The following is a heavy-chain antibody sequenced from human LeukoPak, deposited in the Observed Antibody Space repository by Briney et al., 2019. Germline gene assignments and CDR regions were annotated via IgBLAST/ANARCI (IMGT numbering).Heavy chain of an antibody. CDR1: GFTFSSYA. D-gene: IGHD1-26*01. V-gene: IGHV3-30-3*01. CDR3: AREGPGAIDY. CDR2: ISYDGSNK. J-gene: IGHJ4*02. Sequence: GGSLRLSCAASGFTFSSYAMHWVRQAPGKGLEWVAVISYDGSNKYYADSVKGRFTISRDNSKNTLYLQMNSLRAEDTAVYYCAREGPGAIDYWGQGTLVTVSS.